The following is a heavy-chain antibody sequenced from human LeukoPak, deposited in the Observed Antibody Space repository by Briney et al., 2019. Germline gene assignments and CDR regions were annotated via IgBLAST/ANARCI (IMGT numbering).Heavy chain of an antibody. CDR2: ISYDGSNK. CDR3: ASAPSGSHDY. Sequence: GGSLRLSCAASGFTFSSYAMHWVRQAPGKGLEWVAVISYDGSNKYYADSVKGRFTISRDNSKNTLYLQMNSLRAEDTAVYYCASAPSGSHDYWGQGTLVTVSS. CDR1: GFTFSSYA. D-gene: IGHD1-26*01. J-gene: IGHJ4*02. V-gene: IGHV3-30-3*01.